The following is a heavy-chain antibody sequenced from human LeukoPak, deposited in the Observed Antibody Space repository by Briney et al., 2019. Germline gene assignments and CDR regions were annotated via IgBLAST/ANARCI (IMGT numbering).Heavy chain of an antibody. J-gene: IGHJ4*02. CDR3: ARSGVIDMVPFDH. CDR2: TYYRSKWYN. CDR1: GDRVSSNSAA. D-gene: IGHD2-21*01. Sequence: SQTLSLTCAISGDRVSSNSAAWNWIRQSQSRGLEWLGRTYYRSKWYNDYAVSVKSRTTINPDTSKNQFSLQLNSVTPEDTAVYYCARSGVIDMVPFDHWGQGTLVTVSS. V-gene: IGHV6-1*01.